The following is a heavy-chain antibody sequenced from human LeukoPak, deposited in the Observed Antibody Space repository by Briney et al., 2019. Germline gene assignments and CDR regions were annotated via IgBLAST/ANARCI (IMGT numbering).Heavy chain of an antibody. CDR3: ARDMVRGVNTDY. V-gene: IGHV1-46*01. J-gene: IGHJ4*02. Sequence: ASVKVSCKAFGYTFTGYWMHWVRQAPGQGPEWMGVISPSGGSTIYAQKFKGRVTLTRDTSTSTVYMELSSLRSEDTAVYYCARDMVRGVNTDYWGQGTLVTVSS. CDR2: ISPSGGST. CDR1: GYTFTGYW. D-gene: IGHD3-10*01.